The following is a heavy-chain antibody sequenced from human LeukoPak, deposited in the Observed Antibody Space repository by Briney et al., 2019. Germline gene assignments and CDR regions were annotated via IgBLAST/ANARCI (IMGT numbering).Heavy chain of an antibody. D-gene: IGHD3-10*01. CDR3: ASSPYYYGSGLDY. CDR1: GFTFSSYA. J-gene: IGHJ4*02. V-gene: IGHV3-30-3*01. CDR2: ISYDGSNK. Sequence: RGSLRLSCAASGFTFSSYAMHWVRQAPGKGLEWVAVISYDGSNKYYADSVKGRFTISRDNSKNTLYLQMNSLRAEDTAVYYCASSPYYYGSGLDYWGQGTLVTVSS.